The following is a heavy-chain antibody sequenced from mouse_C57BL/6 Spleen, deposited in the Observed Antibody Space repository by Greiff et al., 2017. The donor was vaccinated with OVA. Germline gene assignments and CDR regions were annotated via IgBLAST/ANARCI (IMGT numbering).Heavy chain of an antibody. Sequence: EVQVVESGGGLVKPGGSLKLSCAASGFTFSSYAMSWVRQTPEKRLEWVATISDGGSYTYYPDNVKGRFTISRDNAKNNLYLQMSHLKSEDTAMYYCARDYGSIFAYWGQGTLVTVSA. V-gene: IGHV5-4*01. CDR3: ARDYGSIFAY. D-gene: IGHD1-1*01. CDR1: GFTFSSYA. CDR2: ISDGGSYT. J-gene: IGHJ3*01.